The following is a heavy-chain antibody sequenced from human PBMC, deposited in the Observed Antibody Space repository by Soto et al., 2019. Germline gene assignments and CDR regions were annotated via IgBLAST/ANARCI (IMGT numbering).Heavy chain of an antibody. CDR1: GFTFSNYA. D-gene: IGHD2-8*01. CDR2: ISGSGSST. J-gene: IGHJ4*02. Sequence: EVQVLDSGGGLVQPGGSLRLSCAASGFTFSNYAMNWVRQAPGKGLEWVSAISGSGSSTYYADSVKGRFTISRDNSKNTLYLQMNSLGAEDTAVYYCAKGTRYCIYGVCVVMDYWGQGTLVTVSS. CDR3: AKGTRYCIYGVCVVMDY. V-gene: IGHV3-23*01.